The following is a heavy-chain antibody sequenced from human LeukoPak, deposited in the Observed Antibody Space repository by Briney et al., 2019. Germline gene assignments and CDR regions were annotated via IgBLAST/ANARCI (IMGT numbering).Heavy chain of an antibody. CDR1: GFTFSSYG. Sequence: GGSLRLSCAASGFTFSSYGMHWVRQAPGKGLEWVAVIWYDGSNKYYADSVKGRFTISRDNSKNTLYLQMNSLRAEDTAVYYCARERGGYSSSWVDYWGQGTLVTVSS. D-gene: IGHD6-13*01. J-gene: IGHJ4*02. CDR2: IWYDGSNK. CDR3: ARERGGYSSSWVDY. V-gene: IGHV3-33*01.